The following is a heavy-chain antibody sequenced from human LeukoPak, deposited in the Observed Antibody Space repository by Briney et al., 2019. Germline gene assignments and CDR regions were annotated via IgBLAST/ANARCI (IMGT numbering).Heavy chain of an antibody. CDR3: AREVVIVVEPAANTIDY. J-gene: IGHJ4*02. CDR1: GFTFRDYT. V-gene: IGHV3-21*01. D-gene: IGHD2-2*01. Sequence: GGSLRLSCAASGFTFRDYTMNWVRQAPGKGLEWVSAISKSGTYIKYADSVKGRFTVSRDNAKNSLFLQMNSLRVEDTAVYYCAREVVIVVEPAANTIDYWSQGTRVTVSS. CDR2: ISKSGTYI.